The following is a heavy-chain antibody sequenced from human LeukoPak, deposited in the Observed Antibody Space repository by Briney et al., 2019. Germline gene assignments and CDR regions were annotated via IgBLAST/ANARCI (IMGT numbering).Heavy chain of an antibody. Sequence: SQTLSLTCTVSGGSISSDSYYWSWIRQPPGKGLEWIGYIYYSGSTYYNPSLKSRVTISVDTSKNQFSLKLSSVTAADTAVYYCASGDYGDYGGDAFDIWGQGTMVTVSS. CDR1: GGSISSDSYY. D-gene: IGHD4-17*01. J-gene: IGHJ3*02. V-gene: IGHV4-30-4*08. CDR2: IYYSGST. CDR3: ASGDYGDYGGDAFDI.